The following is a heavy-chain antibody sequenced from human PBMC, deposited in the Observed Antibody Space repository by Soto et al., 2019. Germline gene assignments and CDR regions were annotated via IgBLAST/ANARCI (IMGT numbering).Heavy chain of an antibody. V-gene: IGHV6-1*01. J-gene: IGHJ6*02. Sequence: SQTLSLTCAISGDSVSSHSAAWNWIRQSPSRGLEWLGRTYYRSKWYHDYAVSVKSRITINPDTSKNQFSLQLNSVTPEDTAVYYCARDHGIAVAGPFIYYDGMDVWGQGTTVTLFS. CDR1: GDSVSSHSAA. CDR2: TYYRSKWYH. D-gene: IGHD6-19*01. CDR3: ARDHGIAVAGPFIYYDGMDV.